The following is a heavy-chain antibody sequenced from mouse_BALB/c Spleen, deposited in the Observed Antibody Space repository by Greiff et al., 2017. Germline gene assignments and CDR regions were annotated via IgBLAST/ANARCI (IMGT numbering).Heavy chain of an antibody. CDR1: GFSLTSYG. J-gene: IGHJ1*01. CDR2: IWAGGST. CDR3: ARKNYGSSLDV. Sequence: VQLVESGPGLVAPSQSLSITCTVSGFSLTSYGVHWVRQPPGKGLEWLGIIWAGGSTNYNSALMSRLSISKDNSKSQVFLKMNSLQTDDTAMYYCARKNYGSSLDVWGAGTTVTVSS. D-gene: IGHD1-1*01. V-gene: IGHV2-9*02.